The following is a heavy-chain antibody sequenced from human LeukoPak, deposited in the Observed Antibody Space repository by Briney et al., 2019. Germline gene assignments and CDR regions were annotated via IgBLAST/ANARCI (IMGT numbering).Heavy chain of an antibody. CDR1: GFTFSTYA. J-gene: IGHJ4*02. V-gene: IGHV3-23*01. CDR3: ATYRQVLLPFES. D-gene: IGHD2-8*02. CDR2: IFPSGGEI. Sequence: GGSLRLSCAASGFTFSTYAMSWVRQAPGKGLEWVSSIFPSGGEIHYADSVRGRFTISRDNSKSTLSLQMNSLRAEDTAIYYCATYRQVLLPFESWGQGTLVTVSS.